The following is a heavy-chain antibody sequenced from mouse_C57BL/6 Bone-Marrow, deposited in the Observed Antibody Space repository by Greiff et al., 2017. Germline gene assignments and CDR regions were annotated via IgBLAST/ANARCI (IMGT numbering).Heavy chain of an antibody. CDR3: ARDGGYLYYFDY. V-gene: IGHV5-4*01. D-gene: IGHD1-1*02. CDR2: ISDGGSYT. CDR1: GFTFSSYA. J-gene: IGHJ2*01. Sequence: EVKLVESGGGLVKPGGSLKLSCAASGFTFSSYAMSWVRQTPEKRLEWVATISDGGSYTYYPDNVKGRFTISRDTAKNNLYLQMSHLKSEDTAMYYCARDGGYLYYFDYWGQGTTLTVSS.